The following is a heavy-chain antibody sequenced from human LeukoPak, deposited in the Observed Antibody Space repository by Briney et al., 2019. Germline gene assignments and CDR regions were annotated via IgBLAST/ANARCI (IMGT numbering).Heavy chain of an antibody. D-gene: IGHD3-3*01. CDR2: MNANSGNT. CDR1: GYTFTSYD. J-gene: IGHJ6*02. V-gene: IGHV1-8*01. CDR3: ARNEVESIFGVVISYYYYGMDV. Sequence: GASVKVSCKASGYTFTSYDINWVRQATGQGLEWMGWMNANSGNTGYAQKFQGRVTMTRNTSISTAYMELSSLRSEDTAVYYCARNEVESIFGVVISYYYYGMDVWGQGTTVTVSS.